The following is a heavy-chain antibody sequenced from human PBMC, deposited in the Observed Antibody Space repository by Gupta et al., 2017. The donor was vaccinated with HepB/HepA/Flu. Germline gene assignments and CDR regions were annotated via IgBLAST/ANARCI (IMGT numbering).Heavy chain of an antibody. J-gene: IGHJ4*02. V-gene: IGHV3-21*01. CDR3: ARDLPGLGRITMISSSY. CDR2: ISSSSSYI. D-gene: IGHD3-22*01. CDR1: GFTFSSYS. Sequence: EVQLVESGGGLVKPGGSLRLSCAASGFTFSSYSMNWVRQAPGKGLEWVSSISSSSSYIYYADSVKGRFTISRDNAKNSLYLQMNSLRAEDTAVYYCARDLPGLGRITMISSSYWGQGTLVTVSS.